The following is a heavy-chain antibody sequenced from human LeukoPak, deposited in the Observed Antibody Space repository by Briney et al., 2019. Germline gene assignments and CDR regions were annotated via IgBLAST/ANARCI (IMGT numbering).Heavy chain of an antibody. V-gene: IGHV4-59*01. CDR2: IYYSGMT. Sequence: PSETLSLTGTVSGGSISGFYWSWIRQPPGKGLEWIGYIYYSGMTQYNPSLKSRVTISVDTSNNQFSLKLSAVTAADTALYYCARVLGDGRSDYWGQGTLVTVSS. CDR1: GGSISGFY. J-gene: IGHJ4*02. D-gene: IGHD2-8*01. CDR3: ARVLGDGRSDY.